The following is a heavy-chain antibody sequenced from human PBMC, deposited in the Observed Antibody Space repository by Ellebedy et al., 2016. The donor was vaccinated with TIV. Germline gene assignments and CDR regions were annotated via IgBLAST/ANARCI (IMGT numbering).Heavy chain of an antibody. J-gene: IGHJ4*02. CDR2: ISAYNGNT. D-gene: IGHD2-2*01. CDR3: ARDVPADAAALLGY. CDR1: GYPFLNYG. V-gene: IGHV1-18*04. Sequence: AASVKVSCKASGYPFLNYGVSWVRQAPGQGLEWVGWISAYNGNTKYGQKFQGRISLTTDTSMGTAYMELRSLRSDDTGVYFCARDVPADAAALLGYWGQGTRVTVSS.